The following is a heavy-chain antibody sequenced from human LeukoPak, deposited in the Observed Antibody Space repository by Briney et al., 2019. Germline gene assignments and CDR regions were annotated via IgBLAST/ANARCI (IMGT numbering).Heavy chain of an antibody. CDR2: IYTGGST. V-gene: IGHV3-66*01. CDR3: ARGGYDDGGNYFDF. CDR1: GFTVTSNY. J-gene: IGHJ4*02. D-gene: IGHD5-12*01. Sequence: GGSLRLSCAASGFTVTSNYMNWGRQAPGKGLEWVSVIYTGGSTYYADSVKGRFIISRDNSKNTLYLQMNSLRAEDTAVYYCARGGYDDGGNYFDFWGQGTLVTVSS.